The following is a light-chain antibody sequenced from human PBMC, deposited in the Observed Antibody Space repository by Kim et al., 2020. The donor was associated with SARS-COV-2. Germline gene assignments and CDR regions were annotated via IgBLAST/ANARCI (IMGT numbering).Light chain of an antibody. CDR3: QQANTFPPT. CDR1: QGISRW. J-gene: IGKJ1*01. V-gene: IGKV1-12*01. Sequence: DIQLTQSPSSMSASVGDRVTITCRASQGISRWLAWYQQKPGKAPKLLIYGASNLHTGVPSRFSGSGSGTDFTLTISSLQPVDFATYFCQQANTFPPTFGQGTKVDIK. CDR2: GAS.